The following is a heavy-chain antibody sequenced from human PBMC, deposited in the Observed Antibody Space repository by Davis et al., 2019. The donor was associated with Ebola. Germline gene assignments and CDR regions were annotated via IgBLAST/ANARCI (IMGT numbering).Heavy chain of an antibody. Sequence: GSLRLSCTVPGGSISSYSWSWIRQPPGKGLEWLGYLYYSGSTNYNPSLKSRVTISVDTSKNQFSLKLSSVTAADTAVYYCARLPLAAAGTLFDYWGQGTLVTVSS. D-gene: IGHD6-13*01. CDR2: LYYSGST. J-gene: IGHJ4*02. CDR1: GGSISSYS. V-gene: IGHV4-59*08. CDR3: ARLPLAAAGTLFDY.